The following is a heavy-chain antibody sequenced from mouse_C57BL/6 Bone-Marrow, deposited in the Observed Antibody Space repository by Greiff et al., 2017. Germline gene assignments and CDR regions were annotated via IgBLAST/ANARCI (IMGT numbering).Heavy chain of an antibody. CDR2: IYPGDGDT. D-gene: IGHD4-1*01. J-gene: IGHJ2*01. Sequence: VKLLESGAELVKPGASVKISCKVSGYAFSTYWMNWVKQRPGKGLEWIGQIYPGDGDTNYNGKFKGKATMTADKSSSTAYMQLSRLTSEDSAVYFCARDWDYFDYWGQGTTLTVSS. CDR1: GYAFSTYW. CDR3: ARDWDYFDY. V-gene: IGHV1-80*01.